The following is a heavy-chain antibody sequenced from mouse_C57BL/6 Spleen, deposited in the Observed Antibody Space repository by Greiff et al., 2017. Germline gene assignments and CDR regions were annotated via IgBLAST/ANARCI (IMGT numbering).Heavy chain of an antibody. V-gene: IGHV1-55*01. CDR1: GYTFTSYW. Sequence: QVQLLQPGAELVKPGASVKMSCTASGYTFTSYWITWVEQRPGQGLGWIGDIYPGSGRTNYNEKFTSSATLTVDTSSSTDYMQLSSLTSEDSAVYSCASYYDYGVGFADWGKGTLVTVSA. CDR3: ASYYDYGVGFAD. D-gene: IGHD2-4*01. J-gene: IGHJ3*01. CDR2: IYPGSGRT.